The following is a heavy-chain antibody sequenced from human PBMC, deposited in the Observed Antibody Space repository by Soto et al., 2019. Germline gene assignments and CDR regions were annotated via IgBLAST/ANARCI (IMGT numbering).Heavy chain of an antibody. CDR3: ARGVHYYDSTGYFSDGGYNFDY. J-gene: IGHJ4*02. V-gene: IGHV4-31*03. Sequence: TLSLTCPVSGASVSSGTNYWSWIRQHPGKGLEWIGYISHSGNTYYNPSLSSRLTISVDTSQNQFSLKLSSVTAADTAVYYCARGVHYYDSTGYFSDGGYNFDYWGQGTLVTVSS. D-gene: IGHD3-22*01. CDR2: ISHSGNT. CDR1: GASVSSGTNY.